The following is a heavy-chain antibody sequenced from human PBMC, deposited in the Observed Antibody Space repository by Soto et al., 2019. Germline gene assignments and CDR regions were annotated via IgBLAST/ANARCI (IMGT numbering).Heavy chain of an antibody. CDR1: GFTFSDSV. V-gene: IGHV3-23*01. J-gene: IGHJ4*02. D-gene: IGHD3-22*01. CDR2: MRGEGRT. CDR3: VKWHTSNFDSLRFTGFDX. Sequence: GGSLRLSWVGSGFTFSDSVMAWVRQAPGKGLEWLSLMRGEGRTRYALSVTGRFTISRDNSKNTLYLQMRSLRAEDAAAYYCVKWHTSNFDSLRFTGFDXWGQGTQVTASX.